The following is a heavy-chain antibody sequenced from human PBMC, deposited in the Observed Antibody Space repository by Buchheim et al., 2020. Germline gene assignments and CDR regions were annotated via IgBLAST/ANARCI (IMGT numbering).Heavy chain of an antibody. Sequence: EVQVVESGGGLVQRGGSLRLSCAASGFNFDSYWMTWVRQAPGKGLEWVANINHDGSEKYYAESVKGRFDISRDNAKSSVDLQMNRLSAGDTAVYFCARGDSLVQGVMINVYYLYGMDVWGQGTT. D-gene: IGHD3-10*01. CDR2: INHDGSEK. CDR3: ARGDSLVQGVMINVYYLYGMDV. J-gene: IGHJ6*02. CDR1: GFNFDSYW. V-gene: IGHV3-7*01.